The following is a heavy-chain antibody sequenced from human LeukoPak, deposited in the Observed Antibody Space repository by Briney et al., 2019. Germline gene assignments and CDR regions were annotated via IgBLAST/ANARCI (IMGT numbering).Heavy chain of an antibody. CDR1: GFTFSSYE. Sequence: PGGSLRLSYAASGFTFSSYEMSWVSQAPGKWLEWVSYISRSGSTTYYADSVKGRFTISRDNTKNSLYLQMNSLRTQDMAVFYWGELGITMMGGVCGKGSTVTISS. CDR3: GELGITMMGGV. CDR2: ISRSGSTT. D-gene: IGHD3-22*01. J-gene: IGHJ6*01. V-gene: IGHV3-48*03.